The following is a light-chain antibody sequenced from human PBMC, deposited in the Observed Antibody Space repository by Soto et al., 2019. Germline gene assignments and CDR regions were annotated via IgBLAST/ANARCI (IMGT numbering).Light chain of an antibody. V-gene: IGKV3-15*01. CDR2: GAS. CDR3: QQYTNWPRT. CDR1: QSVSSN. Sequence: EIVMTQSPATLSVSPGERATLSCRASQSVSSNLAWYHQKPGQAPRLLIYGASTRATGIPARFSGSRSGTEFTLNISSLQSEDFAVYYCQQYTNWPRTFGQGTKVEIK. J-gene: IGKJ1*01.